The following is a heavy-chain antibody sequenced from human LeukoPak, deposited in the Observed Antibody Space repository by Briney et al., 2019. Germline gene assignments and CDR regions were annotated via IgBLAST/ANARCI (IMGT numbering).Heavy chain of an antibody. J-gene: IGHJ4*02. D-gene: IGHD5-12*01. CDR1: GFTFTTYS. CDR3: ARGGSGYDDARDY. CDR2: ISSGSSAI. Sequence: GGSLRLSCEASGFTFTTYSMTWVRQAPGKGLEWVSIISSGSSAIFSADALKGRFTISRDDAKNLLYLDMNSLRAEDTAVYYCARGGSGYDDARDYWGQGTLVTVSS. V-gene: IGHV3-21*01.